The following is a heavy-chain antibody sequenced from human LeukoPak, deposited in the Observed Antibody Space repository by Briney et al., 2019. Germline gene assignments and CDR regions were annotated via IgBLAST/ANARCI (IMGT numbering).Heavy chain of an antibody. CDR3: AKAGVGATNPPGFDY. Sequence: GGSLRLSCAASGFTFSSYGMHWVRQAPGKGLEWVAVISYDGSNKYYADSVKGRFTISRDNSKNTLYLQMNSLRAEDTAVYYCAKAGVGATNPPGFDYWGQGTLVTVSS. CDR1: GFTFSSYG. CDR2: ISYDGSNK. V-gene: IGHV3-30*18. D-gene: IGHD1-26*01. J-gene: IGHJ4*02.